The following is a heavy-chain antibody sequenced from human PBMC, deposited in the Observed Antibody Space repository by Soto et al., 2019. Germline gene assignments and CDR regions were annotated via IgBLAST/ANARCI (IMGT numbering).Heavy chain of an antibody. V-gene: IGHV1-18*01. CDR3: ARCVGSGSYYNQYNWFDP. Sequence: QVQLVQSGGEVKKPGASVKVSCKASGYTFTNYGISWVRQAPGQGLEWMGWINVYNGNTKYAQKLQGRVTMTTDTSTSTAYMELRSLRSDDTAVYYCARCVGSGSYYNQYNWFDPWSQGTLVTVSS. CDR1: GYTFTNYG. D-gene: IGHD3-10*01. CDR2: INVYNGNT. J-gene: IGHJ5*02.